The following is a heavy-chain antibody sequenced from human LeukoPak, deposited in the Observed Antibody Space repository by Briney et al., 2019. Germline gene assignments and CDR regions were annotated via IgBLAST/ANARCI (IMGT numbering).Heavy chain of an antibody. V-gene: IGHV1-2*02. J-gene: IGHJ5*02. CDR3: ARGGVVVVPAAHHNWFDP. Sequence: ASVKASCKASGYTFTGYYRHWVRQPPGQGLEGMGCINPNSGGTNYAQKFQGRVTMTRDTSISTAYMELRSLRSDDTAVYYCARGGVVVVPAAHHNWFDPWGQGTLVTVSS. CDR2: INPNSGGT. CDR1: GYTFTGYY. D-gene: IGHD2-2*01.